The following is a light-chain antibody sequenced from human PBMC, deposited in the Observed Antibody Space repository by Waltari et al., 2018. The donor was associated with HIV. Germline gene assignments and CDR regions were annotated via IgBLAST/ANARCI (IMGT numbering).Light chain of an antibody. Sequence: IVMTQSPDSLVVSPGARATIHSRSSQSVLYSTNNRNYLAWYQQKPGQPPKLLISWASTRESGVPDRFSGSGSGTDFTLTISRLQADDVAVYYCHQSYKTPFTFGGGTRVEIK. J-gene: IGKJ4*01. CDR3: HQSYKTPFT. V-gene: IGKV4-1*01. CDR2: WAS. CDR1: QSVLYSTNNRNY.